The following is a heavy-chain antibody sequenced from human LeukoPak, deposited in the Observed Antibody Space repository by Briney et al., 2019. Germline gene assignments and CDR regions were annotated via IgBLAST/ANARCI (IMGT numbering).Heavy chain of an antibody. CDR2: INPNSGGT. Sequence: ASVKVSCKASGYTFTGYYMHWVRQAPGQGLEWMGWINPNSGGTNYAQKFQGRVTMTRDTSISTAYMELSRLRSDDTAVYYCARGHFRYYYDSSGYYYDYWGQGTLVTVSS. CDR1: GYTFTGYY. J-gene: IGHJ4*02. D-gene: IGHD3-22*01. V-gene: IGHV1-2*02. CDR3: ARGHFRYYYDSSGYYYDY.